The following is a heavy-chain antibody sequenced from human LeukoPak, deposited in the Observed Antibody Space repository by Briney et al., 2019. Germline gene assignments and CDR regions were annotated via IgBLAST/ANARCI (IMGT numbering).Heavy chain of an antibody. CDR1: GFTVSSNY. CDR3: ARDDPAESRGL. J-gene: IGHJ2*01. Sequence: GSLRLSCAASGFTVSSNYMSWVRQAPGKGLEWVSFIYTGGSTYYADSVKGRFTISRDNAKNSLYLQMNNLRADDTAVYYCARDDPAESRGLWGRGTLVTVSS. V-gene: IGHV3-66*01. D-gene: IGHD6-25*01. CDR2: IYTGGST.